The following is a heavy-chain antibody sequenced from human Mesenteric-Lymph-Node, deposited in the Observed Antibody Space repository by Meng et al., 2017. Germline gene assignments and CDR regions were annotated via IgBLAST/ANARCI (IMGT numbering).Heavy chain of an antibody. J-gene: IGHJ6*02. D-gene: IGHD3-10*01. CDR1: GFTFSSYW. V-gene: IGHV3-7*01. CDR2: IKQDGSEK. CDR3: ARELGFGEPWITYYYYYGMDV. Sequence: GESLKISCAASGFTFSSYWMSWVRQAPGKGLEWVANIKQDGSEKYYVDSVKGRFTISRDNAKNSLYLQMNSLRAEDTDVYYCARELGFGEPWITYYYYYGMDVWGQGTTVTVSS.